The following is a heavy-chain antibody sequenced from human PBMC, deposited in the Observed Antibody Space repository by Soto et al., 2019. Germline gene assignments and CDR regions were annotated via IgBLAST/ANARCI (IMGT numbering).Heavy chain of an antibody. CDR3: AKTNRQWLVDD. Sequence: GGSLRLSCAASGFTFSSNGMHWVRQAPGKGLEWVAVISYDGSKKYYADSVKGRFTISRDNSKNTLYLQMNSLTTEDTAVYYCAKTNRQWLVDDWGQGTLVTVSS. V-gene: IGHV3-30*18. CDR1: GFTFSSNG. D-gene: IGHD6-19*01. J-gene: IGHJ4*02. CDR2: ISYDGSKK.